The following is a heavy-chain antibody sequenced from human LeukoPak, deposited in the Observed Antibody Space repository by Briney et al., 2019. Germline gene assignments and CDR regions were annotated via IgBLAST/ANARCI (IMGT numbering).Heavy chain of an antibody. CDR1: GDSISSSNSH. Sequence: SETLSLTCTVSGDSISSSNSHWGWIRQPPGKGLEWIGEIYHEGSTNYNPSLKGRVTISIDKSKSNFSLKMRSVTAADTAVYYCARDPTYWGQGILVTVSS. V-gene: IGHV4-39*02. CDR3: ARDPTY. CDR2: IYHEGST. J-gene: IGHJ4*02.